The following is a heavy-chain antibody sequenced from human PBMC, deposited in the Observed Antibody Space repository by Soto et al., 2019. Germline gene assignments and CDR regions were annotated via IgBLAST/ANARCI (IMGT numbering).Heavy chain of an antibody. CDR2: IYYSGST. V-gene: IGHV4-59*01. Sequence: SDTLSLTCAVYGGSCSGYSWTWIRQPPGKGLEWIGYIYYSGSTNYNPSLKSRVTISVDTSKNQFSLKLSSVTAADTAVYYCASGLDYGDYIHGMDVWGQGTTVTVSS. D-gene: IGHD4-17*01. CDR1: GGSCSGYS. CDR3: ASGLDYGDYIHGMDV. J-gene: IGHJ6*02.